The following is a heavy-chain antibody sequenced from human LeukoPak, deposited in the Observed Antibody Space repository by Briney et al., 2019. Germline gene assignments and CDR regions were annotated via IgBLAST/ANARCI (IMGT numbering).Heavy chain of an antibody. CDR1: GFTVSSNY. J-gene: IGHJ4*02. CDR3: ARLHYYDSRGYFNDDY. Sequence: GGSLRLSCAASGFTVSSNYMSWVRQAPGKGLEWVSVFYSGGSTYYADSVKGRFTISRDNSKNKLFLQMNSLRAEDTAVYYCARLHYYDSRGYFNDDYWGQGTLVTASS. D-gene: IGHD3-22*01. V-gene: IGHV3-66*04. CDR2: FYSGGST.